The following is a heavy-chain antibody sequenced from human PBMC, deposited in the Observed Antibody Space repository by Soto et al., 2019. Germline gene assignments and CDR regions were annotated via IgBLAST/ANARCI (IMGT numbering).Heavy chain of an antibody. Sequence: WASVKVYCKASGYTFTSYDINWVRQATGQGLEWMGWMNPNSGNTGYAQKFQGRVTMTRNTSISTAYMELSSLRSEDTAVYYCAREDDFWSGSDDAFDSWGPGTMVNVSS. V-gene: IGHV1-8*01. D-gene: IGHD3-3*01. CDR2: MNPNSGNT. CDR1: GYTFTSYD. J-gene: IGHJ3*02. CDR3: AREDDFWSGSDDAFDS.